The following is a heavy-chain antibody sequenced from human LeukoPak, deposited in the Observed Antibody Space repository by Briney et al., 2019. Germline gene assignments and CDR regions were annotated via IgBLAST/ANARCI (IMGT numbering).Heavy chain of an antibody. CDR1: GGSISNYY. V-gene: IGHV4-59*12. CDR3: ARDRYYYDTSGPPLDI. CDR2: IYYSGTT. D-gene: IGHD3-22*01. J-gene: IGHJ3*02. Sequence: SETLSLTCTVSGGSISNYYWNWIRQPPGKGLEWIGYIYYSGTTNYNPSLKSRVTMSVDTSKNQFSLRLSSVTAADTAVYYCARDRYYYDTSGPPLDIWGQGTMVTVSS.